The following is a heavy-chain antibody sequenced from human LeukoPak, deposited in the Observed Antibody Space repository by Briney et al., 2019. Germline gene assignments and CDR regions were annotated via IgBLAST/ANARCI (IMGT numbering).Heavy chain of an antibody. D-gene: IGHD3-10*01. CDR2: ISYDGSNK. CDR1: GFTFSSYA. Sequence: PGGSLRLSCAASGFTFSSYAMHWVRQAPGKGLEWVAVISYDGSNKYYADSVKGRFTISRDNSKNTLYLQMNSLRAEDTAVYYCARGVTMVRGVNDYWGQGTLVTVSS. J-gene: IGHJ4*02. CDR3: ARGVTMVRGVNDY. V-gene: IGHV3-30*04.